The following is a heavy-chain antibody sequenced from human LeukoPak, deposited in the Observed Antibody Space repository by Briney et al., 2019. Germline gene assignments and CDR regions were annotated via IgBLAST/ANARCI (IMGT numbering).Heavy chain of an antibody. CDR1: GYTFTNFV. Sequence: ASVKVSCKASGYTFTNFVITWVRQAPGQGLEWMGWISTYNGNTNYAQKIQGRVTMTTDTSTSTAYMELRSLRSDDTAVYYCARDFQDPCRGDCYDWFDPWGQGTLVTVSS. CDR2: ISTYNGNT. CDR3: ARDFQDPCRGDCYDWFDP. V-gene: IGHV1-18*01. J-gene: IGHJ5*02. D-gene: IGHD2-21*02.